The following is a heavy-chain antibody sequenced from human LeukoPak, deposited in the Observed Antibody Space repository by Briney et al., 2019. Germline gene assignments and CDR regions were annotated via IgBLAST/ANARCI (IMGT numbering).Heavy chain of an antibody. CDR3: ARDREITFGGVIAYYYYYMDV. D-gene: IGHD3-16*02. V-gene: IGHV4-38-2*02. Sequence: SETLSLTCAVSGYSISSGYYWGWIRQPPGKGLEWIGSIYHSGSTYYNPSLKSRVTISVDTSKNQFSLKLSSVTAADTAVYYCARDREITFGGVIAYYYYYMDVWGKGTTVTVSS. J-gene: IGHJ6*03. CDR2: IYHSGST. CDR1: GYSISSGYY.